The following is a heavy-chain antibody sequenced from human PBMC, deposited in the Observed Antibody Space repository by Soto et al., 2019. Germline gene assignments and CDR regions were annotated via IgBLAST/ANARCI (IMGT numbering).Heavy chain of an antibody. J-gene: IGHJ5*02. CDR2: IYYSGST. Sequence: QVQLQESGPGLVKPSETLSLTCTVSGGSISSYYWSWIRQPPGKGLEWIGYIYYSGSTNYNPSLKSRVTISVDTYKNQFSLKLSSVTAADTAVYYCAREMDGYYYGSGSYRGNWFDPWGQGTLVTVSS. V-gene: IGHV4-59*01. CDR3: AREMDGYYYGSGSYRGNWFDP. D-gene: IGHD3-10*01. CDR1: GGSISSYY.